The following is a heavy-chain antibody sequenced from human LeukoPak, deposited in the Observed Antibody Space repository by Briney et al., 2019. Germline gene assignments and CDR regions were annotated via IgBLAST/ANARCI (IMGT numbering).Heavy chain of an antibody. CDR2: ICPGDSDT. CDR3: ARRGQSSSWYEGFDP. Sequence: GESLKISCKGSGYSFTSYWIGWVRQMPGKGLEWMGIICPGDSDTRYSPSFQGQVTISADKSISTAYLQWSSLKASDTAMYYCARRGQSSSWYEGFDPWGQGTLVTVSS. CDR1: GYSFTSYW. J-gene: IGHJ5*02. V-gene: IGHV5-51*01. D-gene: IGHD6-13*01.